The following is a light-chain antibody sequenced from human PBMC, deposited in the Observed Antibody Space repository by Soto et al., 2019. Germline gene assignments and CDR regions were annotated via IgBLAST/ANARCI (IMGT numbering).Light chain of an antibody. Sequence: QTVVTQEPSLTVSPGGTVTLTCASSTGAVTSGYYPNWFQQKPGQAPRALIYSTSNKHPWTPARFSGSLLGGKAALTLSGVQPEDEAEYYCLLYYGGAVFGGGTKVTVL. CDR3: LLYYGGAV. V-gene: IGLV7-43*01. CDR1: TGAVTSGYY. CDR2: STS. J-gene: IGLJ2*01.